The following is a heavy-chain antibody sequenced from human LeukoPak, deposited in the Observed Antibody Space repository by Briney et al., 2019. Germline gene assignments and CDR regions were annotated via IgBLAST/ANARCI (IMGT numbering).Heavy chain of an antibody. Sequence: SETLSLTCTVSGGSLSSYYWSWIRQPPGKGMEWIGYIYYSGSNNYNPSLKSRVTISVDTSKNQFSLKLSSVTAADTAVYYCARDPGYSGYDSAAHYYYGMDVWGQGTTVTVSS. CDR1: GGSLSSYY. CDR2: IYYSGSN. CDR3: ARDPGYSGYDSAAHYYYGMDV. V-gene: IGHV4-59*01. J-gene: IGHJ6*02. D-gene: IGHD5-12*01.